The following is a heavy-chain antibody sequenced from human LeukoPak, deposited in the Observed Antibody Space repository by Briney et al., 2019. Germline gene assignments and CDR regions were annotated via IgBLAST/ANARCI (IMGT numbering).Heavy chain of an antibody. D-gene: IGHD3-22*01. J-gene: IGHJ4*02. CDR1: GFTFSSYA. CDR3: ARDAFYDSSGFSSY. V-gene: IGHV3-48*04. Sequence: GGSLRLSCAASGFTFSSYAMSWVRQAPGKGLEWVSYISSSGSTIYYADSVKGRFSISRDNAKNSLYLQMNSLRAEDTAVYYCARDAFYDSSGFSSYWGQGTLVTVSS. CDR2: ISSSGSTI.